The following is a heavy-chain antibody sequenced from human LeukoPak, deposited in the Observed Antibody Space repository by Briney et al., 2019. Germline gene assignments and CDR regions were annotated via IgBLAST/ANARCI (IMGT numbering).Heavy chain of an antibody. CDR2: INHSGST. CDR3: ARGLADCGGDCYSPAFDY. J-gene: IGHJ4*02. CDR1: GGSFSGYY. V-gene: IGHV4-34*01. D-gene: IGHD2-21*02. Sequence: SETLSLTCAVYGGSFSGYYWSWIRQPPGKGLEWIGEINHSGSTNYNPSLKSRVTISVDTSKNQFSLKLSSVTAADTAVYYCARGLADCGGDCYSPAFDYWGQGTLVTVSS.